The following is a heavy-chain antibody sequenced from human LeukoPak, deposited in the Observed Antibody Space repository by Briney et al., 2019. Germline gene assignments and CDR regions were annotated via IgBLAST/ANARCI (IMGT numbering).Heavy chain of an antibody. CDR3: VRHVDSPGYYMGDFDY. V-gene: IGHV4-39*01. CDR1: GGSISSSVYY. J-gene: IGHJ4*02. D-gene: IGHD3-9*01. CDR2: IYYTWSN. Sequence: SETLSLTCTVSGGSISSSVYYWGWIRQPPGKGLEWIGSIYYTWSNYYNPSLKSRVTISVDTSKNQFSLQLSSMTAADTAMYYCVRHVDSPGYYMGDFDYWGQGTLVTVSS.